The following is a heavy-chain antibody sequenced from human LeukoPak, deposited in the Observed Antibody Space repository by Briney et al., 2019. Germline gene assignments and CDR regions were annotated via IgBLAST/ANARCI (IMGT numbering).Heavy chain of an antibody. CDR3: ARGTLLWFGELLSPFDY. Sequence: EASVNVSFKASGYTFTGYYMHWVRQAPGQGLEWMGWINPNSGGTNYAQKFQGWVTMTRDTSISTAYMELSRLRSDDTAVYYCARGTLLWFGELLSPFDYWGQGTLVTVSS. V-gene: IGHV1-2*04. D-gene: IGHD3-10*01. CDR2: INPNSGGT. CDR1: GYTFTGYY. J-gene: IGHJ4*02.